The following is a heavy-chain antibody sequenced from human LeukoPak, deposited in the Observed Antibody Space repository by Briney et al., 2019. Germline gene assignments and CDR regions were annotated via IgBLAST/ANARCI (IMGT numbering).Heavy chain of an antibody. CDR1: GFTFDDYG. D-gene: IGHD3-22*01. CDR3: ARVVRYYYDSSGYADY. J-gene: IGHJ4*02. Sequence: GGSLRLSCAASGFTFDDYGMSWVRQAPGKGLEWVSGINWNGGSTGYADSVKGRFTISRDNAKNSLYLQMNSLRAEDTALYYCARVVRYYYDSSGYADYWGQGTLVTVSS. CDR2: INWNGGST. V-gene: IGHV3-20*04.